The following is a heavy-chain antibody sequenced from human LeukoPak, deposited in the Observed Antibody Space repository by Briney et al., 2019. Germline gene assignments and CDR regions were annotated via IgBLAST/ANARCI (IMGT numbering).Heavy chain of an antibody. CDR2: ISSNGGST. CDR1: GFTFSSYA. J-gene: IGHJ4*02. CDR3: ARSVTTVTTGLDY. Sequence: GVSLRLSCAASGFTFSSYAMHWVRQAPGKGLEYVSAISSNGGSTYYANSVKGIFTISRDNSKNTLYLQMGSLRAEDMAVYYCARSVTTVTTGLDYWGQGTLVTVSS. V-gene: IGHV3-64*01. D-gene: IGHD4-17*01.